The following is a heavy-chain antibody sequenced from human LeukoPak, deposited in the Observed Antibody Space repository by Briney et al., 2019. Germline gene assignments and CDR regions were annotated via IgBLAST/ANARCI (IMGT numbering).Heavy chain of an antibody. CDR3: AKDSIAAADPTHL. V-gene: IGHV3-30*18. J-gene: IGHJ4*02. D-gene: IGHD6-13*01. CDR2: ISYDGSNK. CDR1: GFTFSSYG. Sequence: SGRSLRLSCAASGFTFSSYGMHWVRQAPGKGLEWVAVISYDGSNKYYADSVKGRFTISRDNSKNTLYLQMNSLRAEDTAVYYCAKDSIAAADPTHLGGQGTLVTVSS.